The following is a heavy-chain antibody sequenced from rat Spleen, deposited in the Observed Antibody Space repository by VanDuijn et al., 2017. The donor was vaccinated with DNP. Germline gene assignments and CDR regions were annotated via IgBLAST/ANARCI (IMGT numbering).Heavy chain of an antibody. CDR1: XXTFXXXH. V-gene: IGHV1-47*01. CDR3: VPGGAADGLAMDA. D-gene: IGHD4-6*01. CDR2: ITPGSGVT. J-gene: IGHJ4*01. Sequence: QVQLQQSGAELVKPGTSXXLSCKAXXXTFXXXHXXXIKXXXGQGLEWIGFITPGSGVTSYNVKFKGKATLTVDKSSSTAFMQLSSLTPEDSAVYFCVPGGAADGLAMDAWGQGTSVTVSS.